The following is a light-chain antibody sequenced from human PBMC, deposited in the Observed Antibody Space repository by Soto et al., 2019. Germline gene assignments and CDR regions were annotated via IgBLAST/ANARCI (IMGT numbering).Light chain of an antibody. CDR1: SSDVGSHNL. Sequence: QSVLTQPASVSGSPGQSITISCTGTSSDVGSHNLVSGYQQHPGQAPKLMIYEVSKRLLGVSTRFSASKSGNTASLTISGLQDEDEADYYCCSYGGSRAVFGGGTQLTVL. J-gene: IGLJ7*01. CDR2: EVS. V-gene: IGLV2-23*02. CDR3: CSYGGSRAV.